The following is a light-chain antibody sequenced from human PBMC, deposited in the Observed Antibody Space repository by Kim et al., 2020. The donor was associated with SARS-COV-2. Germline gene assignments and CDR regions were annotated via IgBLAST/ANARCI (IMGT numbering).Light chain of an antibody. CDR2: DFR. V-gene: IGLV2-14*03. Sequence: FPISCTGPPRPIRRSAFVSCSPPPPVQAPKLLIFDFRTRPSGVSPRFSGSTSGNTASLIISGLHPGDESDYYCISYTSDTTVLFGGGTQLTVL. CDR3: ISYTSDTTVL. J-gene: IGLJ2*01. CDR1: PRPIRRSAF.